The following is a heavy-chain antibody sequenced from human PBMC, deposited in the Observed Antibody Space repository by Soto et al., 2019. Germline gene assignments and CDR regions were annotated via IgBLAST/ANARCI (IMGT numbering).Heavy chain of an antibody. CDR3: ARVGDQEDSSWYVHYYYYGMDV. Sequence: GGSPRLCCAACGFTVYDYGMSGVRQDPGKGLEWVSGINWNGGSTGYADSVKGRFTISRDNAKNSLYLQMNSLRAEDTALYYCARVGDQEDSSWYVHYYYYGMDVWGQGTTVTVSS. CDR2: INWNGGST. V-gene: IGHV3-20*04. CDR1: GFTVYDYG. J-gene: IGHJ6*02. D-gene: IGHD6-13*01.